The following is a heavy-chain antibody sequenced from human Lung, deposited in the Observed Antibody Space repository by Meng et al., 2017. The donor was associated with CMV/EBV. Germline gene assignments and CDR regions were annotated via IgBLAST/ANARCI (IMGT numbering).Heavy chain of an antibody. CDR2: VSPYNGKT. J-gene: IGHJ4*02. CDR1: GYTFKDYG. D-gene: IGHD1-26*01. CDR3: ARSEWELQPFDF. Sequence: ASXXVSXKGSGYTFKDYGIAWVRQAPGQGLEWMGWVSPYNGKTDYAQKFQGRVTMTTDTSTSTAYMELRSLRSDDTALYYCARSEWELQPFDFWGQGTLVTVSS. V-gene: IGHV1-18*01.